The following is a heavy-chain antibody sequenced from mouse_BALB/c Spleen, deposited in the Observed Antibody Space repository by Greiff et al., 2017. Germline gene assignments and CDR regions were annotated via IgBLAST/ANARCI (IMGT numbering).Heavy chain of an antibody. V-gene: IGHV1S22*01. J-gene: IGHJ3*01. CDR3: TRDDYYTTLPYWFAY. CDR2: IYPGSGST. CDR1: GYTFTSYW. Sequence: LQQPGSELVRPGASVKLSCKASGYTFTSYWMHWVKQRPGQGLEWIGNIYPGSGSTNYDEKFKSKATLTVDTSSSTAYMQLSILTSEDSAIYYCTRDDYYTTLPYWFAYWGQGTLVTVSA. D-gene: IGHD2-3*01.